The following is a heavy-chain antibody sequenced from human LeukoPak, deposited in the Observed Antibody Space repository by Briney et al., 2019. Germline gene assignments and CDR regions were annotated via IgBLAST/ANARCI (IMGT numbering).Heavy chain of an antibody. J-gene: IGHJ4*02. CDR2: IYYSGST. Sequence: PSETLSLTCTVSGGSISSSSYYWGWIRQPPGKGLEWIGSIYYSGSTYYNPSLKSRVTISVDTSKNQFSLKLSSVTAADTAVYYCARIEDGYNSGEDYWGQGTLVTVSS. V-gene: IGHV4-39*01. CDR3: ARIEDGYNSGEDY. CDR1: GGSISSSSYY. D-gene: IGHD5-24*01.